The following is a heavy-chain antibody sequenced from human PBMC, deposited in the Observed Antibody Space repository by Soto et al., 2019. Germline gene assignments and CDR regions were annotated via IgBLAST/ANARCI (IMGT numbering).Heavy chain of an antibody. V-gene: IGHV1-18*01. CDR1: GYTFTSYG. CDR3: ARGSVVPGYYVDV. D-gene: IGHD3-10*02. Sequence: QVQLVQSGGEVKKPGASVKVSCRASGYTFTSYGIAWVRQAPGQGPEWRGWFSTYNGNTNSAQKFQGRLVLTTDTATNTAYMELRSLTSDDTAIYYCARGSVVPGYYVDVWGKGTTVTVSS. CDR2: FSTYNGNT. J-gene: IGHJ6*03.